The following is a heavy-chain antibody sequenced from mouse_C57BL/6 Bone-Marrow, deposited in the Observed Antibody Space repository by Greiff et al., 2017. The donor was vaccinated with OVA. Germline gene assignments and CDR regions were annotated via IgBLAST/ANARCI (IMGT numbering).Heavy chain of an antibody. D-gene: IGHD2-1*01. CDR1: GYTFTSYW. J-gene: IGHJ3*01. CDR3: ARSGYGNRFAY. CDR2: IDPSDSYT. Sequence: VQLQQPGAELVMPGASVKLSCKASGYTFTSYWMHWVKQRPGQGLEWIGEIDPSDSYTNYNQKFKGKSTLTVDKSSSTAYMQLSSLTSEDSAVYYCARSGYGNRFAYWGQGTLVTVSA. V-gene: IGHV1-69*01.